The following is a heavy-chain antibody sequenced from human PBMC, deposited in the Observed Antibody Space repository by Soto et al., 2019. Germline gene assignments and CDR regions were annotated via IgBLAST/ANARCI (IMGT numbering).Heavy chain of an antibody. CDR3: FTDRTASPVDH. Sequence: EVQLVESGGGLVKPGGSLRLSCVASGFSFRDAWMSWVRQVPGKGLEWVGRIKSEAAGGTTDDAAPAKGRFSISRDDSKSTLYLQLNSLKIEDTAVYYCFTDRTASPVDHWGQGTLVTVFS. CDR2: IKSEAAGGTT. J-gene: IGHJ4*02. V-gene: IGHV3-15*01. CDR1: GFSFRDAW.